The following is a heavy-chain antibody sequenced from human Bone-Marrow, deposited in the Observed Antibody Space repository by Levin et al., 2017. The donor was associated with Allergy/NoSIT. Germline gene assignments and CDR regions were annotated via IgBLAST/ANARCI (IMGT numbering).Heavy chain of an antibody. CDR3: VRGKGYCSGGVCSWFDS. J-gene: IGHJ5*01. Sequence: GESLKISCAASGFIFSNYAMTWVRQAPGKGLEWVSTISSKADLTFYADSVKGRFTISRDNSKKTLSLEMNSLRVDDTAIYYCVRGKGYCSGGVCSWFDSWGQGSLVTVSS. V-gene: IGHV3-23*01. CDR2: ISSKADLT. CDR1: GFIFSNYA. D-gene: IGHD2-21*02.